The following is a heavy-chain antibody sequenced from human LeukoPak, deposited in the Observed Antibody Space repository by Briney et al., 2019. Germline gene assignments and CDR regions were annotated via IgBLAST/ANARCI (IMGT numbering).Heavy chain of an antibody. D-gene: IGHD5-24*01. CDR1: GGSISSYY. Sequence: PSETLSLTCTVSGGSISSYYWSWIRQPPGKGLEWLGYIYYSGSTNYNPSLKSRVTISLDTSKNQFSLKLSSVTAADTAVYYCARGVGSSGGDAYNYDYWGQGTLVTVSS. CDR2: IYYSGST. CDR3: ARGVGSSGGDAYNYDY. J-gene: IGHJ4*02. V-gene: IGHV4-59*01.